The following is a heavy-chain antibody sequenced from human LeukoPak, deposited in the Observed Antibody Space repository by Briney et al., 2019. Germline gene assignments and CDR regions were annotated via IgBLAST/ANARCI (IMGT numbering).Heavy chain of an antibody. J-gene: IGHJ6*03. D-gene: IGHD5-18*01. CDR1: GGSISSYY. Sequence: PSETLSLTCTVSGGSISSYYWSWIRQPAGKGLEWIGRIYTSGSTNYNPSLKSRVTMSVDTSKNQFSLKLCSVTAADTAVYYCARTTEGGYTYGYFYYYYMDVWGKGTTVTISS. CDR2: IYTSGST. CDR3: ARTTEGGYTYGYFYYYYMDV. V-gene: IGHV4-4*07.